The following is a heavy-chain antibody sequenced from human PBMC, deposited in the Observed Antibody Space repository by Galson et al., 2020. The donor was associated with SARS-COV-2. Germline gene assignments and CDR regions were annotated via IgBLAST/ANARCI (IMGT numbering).Heavy chain of an antibody. CDR2: ISSSSSII. J-gene: IGHJ4*02. CDR1: GFTFSTYG. D-gene: IGHD3-16*02. V-gene: IGHV3-48*04. CDR3: ARDNQRGIHLGELSFGFDY. Sequence: SCAASGFTFSTYGINWVRQAPGKGLEWVSYISSSSSIIYYADSVKGRFTISRDNAKNSLYLQMNSLRVEDTAVYYCARDNQRGIHLGELSFGFDYWGQGTLVTVSS.